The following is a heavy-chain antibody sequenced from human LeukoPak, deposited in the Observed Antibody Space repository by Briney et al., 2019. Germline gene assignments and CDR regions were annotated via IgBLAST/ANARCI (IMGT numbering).Heavy chain of an antibody. V-gene: IGHV4-39*01. CDR2: IYYSGST. Sequence: SETLSLTCAVSGGSISSSSYYWGWIRQPPGKGLEWIGTIYYSGSTYYNPSLKSRVTISVDTSKNQFSLKLTSVTAADRAVYYCATIPGGALNWFDPWGQGTLVTVSS. CDR3: ATIPGGALNWFDP. D-gene: IGHD2-2*02. J-gene: IGHJ5*02. CDR1: GGSISSSSYY.